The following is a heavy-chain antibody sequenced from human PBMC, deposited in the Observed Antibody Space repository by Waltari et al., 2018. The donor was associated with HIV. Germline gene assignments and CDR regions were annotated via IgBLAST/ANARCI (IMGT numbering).Heavy chain of an antibody. D-gene: IGHD3-10*01. J-gene: IGHJ5*02. CDR3: ARALGGGPNWFDP. CDR2: IGTAGDT. Sequence: EVQLVESGGGLVQPGGSLRLSCAASGFTFSSYDMHWVSQATGKGLEWVSAIGTAGDTYYPGSVKGRFTISRENAKNSLYLQMNSLRAGDTAVYYCARALGGGPNWFDPWGQGTLVTVSS. V-gene: IGHV3-13*01. CDR1: GFTFSSYD.